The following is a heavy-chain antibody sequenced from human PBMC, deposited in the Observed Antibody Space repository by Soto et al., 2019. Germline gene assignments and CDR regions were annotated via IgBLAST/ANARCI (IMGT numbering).Heavy chain of an antibody. J-gene: IGHJ5*02. CDR2: INHSGNT. V-gene: IGHV4-39*01. CDR1: GGSIGTSAYY. Sequence: SETLSLTCAVSGGSIGTSAYYWGWIRQAPGKGLEWIGSINHSGNTYLSPSLKDRVTMSVDTSKDSFSLKLRSATAADTGLYYCSRRAPEGFDPWGQGTLVTVSS. CDR3: SRRAPEGFDP.